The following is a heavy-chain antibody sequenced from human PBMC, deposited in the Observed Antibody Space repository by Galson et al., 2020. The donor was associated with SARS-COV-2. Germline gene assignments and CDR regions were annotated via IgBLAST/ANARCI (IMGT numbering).Heavy chain of an antibody. D-gene: IGHD6-19*01. Sequence: GGSLRLSCEASGFTFSDYDMHWVRQATGKGLEWVSAIGPADETYYRDFVKGRFSISRDNAKNSFYLQMNNLTVGDTAVYYCARGDIAVAGSRYHNYRDLDVWGQGTTVTVAS. CDR3: ARGDIAVAGSRYHNYRDLDV. V-gene: IGHV3-13*04. CDR1: GFTFSDYD. CDR2: IGPADET. J-gene: IGHJ6*02.